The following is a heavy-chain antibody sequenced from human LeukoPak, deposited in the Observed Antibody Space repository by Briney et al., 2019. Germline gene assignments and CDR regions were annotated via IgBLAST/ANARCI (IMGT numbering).Heavy chain of an antibody. CDR3: ARGVGTTVTTSGNWFDP. V-gene: IGHV1-2*02. CDR1: GYTFSGYY. J-gene: IGHJ5*02. CDR2: INPNSGGT. D-gene: IGHD4-17*01. Sequence: ASVKVSCKASGYTFSGYYMHWVRQAPGQGLEWMGWINPNSGGTKYAQKFQGRVTMTRDTSISTAYMELSRLRSDDTAVYYCARGVGTTVTTSGNWFDPWGQGTLVTASS.